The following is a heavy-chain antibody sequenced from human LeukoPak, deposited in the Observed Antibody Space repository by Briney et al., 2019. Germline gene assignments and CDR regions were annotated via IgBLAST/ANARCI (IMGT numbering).Heavy chain of an antibody. CDR1: GGFMNNYY. V-gene: IGHV4-4*07. Sequence: SETLSLTCNVSGGFMNNYYWIWIRQPAGKGLEWIGRIYTSGSTNYNPSLKSRITMSLDTSTNHFSLKLSSVTAADTAVYYCARVDSGSFDIWGQGTMVTVSS. CDR2: IYTSGST. J-gene: IGHJ3*02. D-gene: IGHD6-25*01. CDR3: ARVDSGSFDI.